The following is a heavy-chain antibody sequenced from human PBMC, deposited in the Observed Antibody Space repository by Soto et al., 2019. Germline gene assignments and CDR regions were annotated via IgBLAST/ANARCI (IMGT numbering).Heavy chain of an antibody. V-gene: IGHV3-23*01. CDR1: GFTFSSYA. J-gene: IGHJ6*02. Sequence: EVQLLESGGGLVQPGGSLRLSCAASGFTFSSYAMSWVRQAPGKGLEWVSAISGSGGSTYYADSVKGRFTISRDNSKNTLYLQMNSLRAEDTAVYYCAKGLRVLRGYLGPYYYGMDVWGQGTTVTVSS. CDR2: ISGSGGST. D-gene: IGHD3-16*01. CDR3: AKGLRVLRGYLGPYYYGMDV.